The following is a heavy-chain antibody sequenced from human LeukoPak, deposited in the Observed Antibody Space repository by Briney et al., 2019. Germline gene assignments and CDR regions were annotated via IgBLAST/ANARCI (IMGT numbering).Heavy chain of an antibody. CDR3: ARHRLFYYDILTGRSDTKYYFDY. Sequence: SETLSLTCTVSGGSISSSSYYWGWIRQPPGTGLEWIGSIYYSGSTYYNPSLKSRVTISVDTSKNQFSLKLSSVTAADTAVYYCARHRLFYYDILTGRSDTKYYFDYWGQGTLVTVSS. V-gene: IGHV4-39*01. J-gene: IGHJ4*02. CDR2: IYYSGST. D-gene: IGHD3-9*01. CDR1: GGSISSSSYY.